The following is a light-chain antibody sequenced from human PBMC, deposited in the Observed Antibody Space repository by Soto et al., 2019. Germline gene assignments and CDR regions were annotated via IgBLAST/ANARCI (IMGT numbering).Light chain of an antibody. Sequence: DIVMTQTPLSLPVTPGEPASISCRSSQTLLDSEDGNTYLDWYLQKPGQSPQLLIYGISSRASGVPDRFSGSGSGTDFTLKISRVEADDIGIYYCMQGTQWPITFGQGTRLEIK. CDR2: GIS. V-gene: IGKV2-40*01. CDR1: QTLLDSEDGNTY. CDR3: MQGTQWPIT. J-gene: IGKJ5*01.